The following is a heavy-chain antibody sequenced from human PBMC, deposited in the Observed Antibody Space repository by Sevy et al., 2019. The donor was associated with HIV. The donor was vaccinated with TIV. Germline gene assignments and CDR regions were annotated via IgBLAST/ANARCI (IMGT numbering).Heavy chain of an antibody. CDR2: ISGSGGST. D-gene: IGHD2-15*01. J-gene: IGHJ1*01. V-gene: IGHV3-23*01. CDR3: AKGLSVVRGYFQH. Sequence: GGSLRLSCAASGFTFSSYAMSWVRQAPGKGLEWVSAISGSGGSTYYADSVKGRFTISRDNSTNTLYLQMKSLRAEDTAVYYCAKGLSVVRGYFQHWGQGTLVTVSS. CDR1: GFTFSSYA.